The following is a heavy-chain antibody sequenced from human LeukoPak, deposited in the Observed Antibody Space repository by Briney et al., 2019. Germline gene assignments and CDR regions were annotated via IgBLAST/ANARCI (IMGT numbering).Heavy chain of an antibody. Sequence: GGSLRLSCAASGFTFSNYWMGWVRQPPGKGLQWVANIKEDGTEKYYVDSVKGRFTISRDNAKNSVYLQMNSLRVEDTAVYYCAKDGPRDIVVVPAAIPARLTYYYYYMDVWGKGTTVTVSS. CDR3: AKDGPRDIVVVPAAIPARLTYYYYYMDV. V-gene: IGHV3-7*01. J-gene: IGHJ6*03. CDR2: IKEDGTEK. CDR1: GFTFSNYW. D-gene: IGHD2-2*02.